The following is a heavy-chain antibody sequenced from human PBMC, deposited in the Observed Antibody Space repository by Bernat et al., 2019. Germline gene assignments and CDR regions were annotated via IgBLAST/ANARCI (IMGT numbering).Heavy chain of an antibody. D-gene: IGHD4-23*01. CDR2: IVVGSGNT. CDR3: ARETVAASLDGMDV. CDR1: GFTFTSSA. J-gene: IGHJ6*02. V-gene: IGHV1-58*01. Sequence: QMQLVQSGPEVKKPGTSVKVSCKASGFTFTSSAVQWVRQARGQRLEWIGWIVVGSGNTNYAQKFQERVTITRDMSTSTAYMELRSLRSDDTAVYYCARETVAASLDGMDVWGQGTTVTVSS.